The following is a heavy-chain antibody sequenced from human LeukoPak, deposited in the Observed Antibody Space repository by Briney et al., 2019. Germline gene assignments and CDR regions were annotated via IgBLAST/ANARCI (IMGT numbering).Heavy chain of an antibody. V-gene: IGHV3-11*01. D-gene: IGHD2-21*02. CDR2: ISSSGSTI. CDR1: GFTFSVYY. Sequence: PGGSLRLSCEASGFTFSVYYMSWIRQAPGKGLEWVSYISSSGSTIYYADSVKGRFTISRDNAKNSLFLRMNSLRAEDTAVYYCARGEVVAAIGNDAFDIWGQGTMVTVSS. J-gene: IGHJ3*02. CDR3: ARGEVVAAIGNDAFDI.